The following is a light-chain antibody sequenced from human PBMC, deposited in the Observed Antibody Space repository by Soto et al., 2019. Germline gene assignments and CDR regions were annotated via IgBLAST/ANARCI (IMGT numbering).Light chain of an antibody. Sequence: SYELTXPPSMSVAPGQTARITCGGNNIGSKTVHWYQQKAGQAPVLVVYDDSDRPSGIPERFSGSNSGNTATLTISRVEAGDEADYYCQVWDVSTVHYVFGTGTKVTVL. J-gene: IGLJ1*01. V-gene: IGLV3-21*02. CDR2: DDS. CDR1: NIGSKT. CDR3: QVWDVSTVHYV.